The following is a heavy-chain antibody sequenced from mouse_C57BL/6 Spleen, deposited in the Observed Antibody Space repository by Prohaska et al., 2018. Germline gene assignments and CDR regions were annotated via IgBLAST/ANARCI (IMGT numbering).Heavy chain of an antibody. D-gene: IGHD4-1*02. Sequence: EVKLLQSGGGLVQPGGSLKLSCAASGIDFSRYWMSWVRRAPGKGLEWIGEIKPDSSTINYAPSLKDKFIISRDNAKKTLYLQMSKVRSEDTALYYCASNWDVGFAYWGQGTLVTVSA. J-gene: IGHJ3*01. CDR3: ASNWDVGFAY. V-gene: IGHV4-1*01. CDR1: GIDFSRYW. CDR2: IKPDSSTI.